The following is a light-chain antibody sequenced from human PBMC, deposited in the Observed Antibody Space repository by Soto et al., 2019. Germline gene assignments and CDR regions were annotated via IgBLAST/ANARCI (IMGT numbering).Light chain of an antibody. Sequence: QSALTQPRSVSGSPGQSVTISCTGTSSDVGGYNYVSWYQQHPGKAPKLMIYDVVKRPSGVPDRFSGSKSGNTASLTISGLQAEDEADYYCFSYAGSYTEVFGGGTKVTVL. CDR1: SSDVGGYNY. CDR2: DVV. V-gene: IGLV2-11*01. J-gene: IGLJ2*01. CDR3: FSYAGSYTEV.